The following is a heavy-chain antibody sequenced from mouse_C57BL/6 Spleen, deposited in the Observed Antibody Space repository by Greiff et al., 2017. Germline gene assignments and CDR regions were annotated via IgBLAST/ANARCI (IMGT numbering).Heavy chain of an antibody. D-gene: IGHD2-3*01. V-gene: IGHV1-26*01. J-gene: IGHJ2*01. Sequence: VQLKESGPELVKPGASVKISCKASGYTFTDYYMNWVKQSHGKSLEWIGDINPNNGGTSYNQKFKGKATLTVDKSSSTAYMELRSLTSEDSAVYYCARLYDGYYYFDYWGQGTTLTVSS. CDR1: GYTFTDYY. CDR3: ARLYDGYYYFDY. CDR2: INPNNGGT.